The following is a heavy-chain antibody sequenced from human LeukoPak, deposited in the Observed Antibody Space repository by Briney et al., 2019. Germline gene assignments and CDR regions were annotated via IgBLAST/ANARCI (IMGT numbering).Heavy chain of an antibody. V-gene: IGHV1-8*01. CDR1: GYTFTSYD. CDR2: MNPNSGNT. D-gene: IGHD2-2*01. Sequence: ASVKVSCKASGYTFTSYDINWVRQATGQGLEWMGWMNPNSGNTGYAQKFEGRVTMTRNNSITTAYMELSSLRSEDTAVYYCARGRKYCSSTSCSKVFDYWGQGTLVTVSS. J-gene: IGHJ4*02. CDR3: ARGRKYCSSTSCSKVFDY.